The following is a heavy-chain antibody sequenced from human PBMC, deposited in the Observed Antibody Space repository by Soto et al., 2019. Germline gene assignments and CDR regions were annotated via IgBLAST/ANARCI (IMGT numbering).Heavy chain of an antibody. Sequence: EVQLLESGGGLVQPGGSLRLSCAASGFTFSSYAMSWVRQAPGKGLEWVSAISGSGGSTYYADSVKGRFTISRDNSENTLYLQMNRLRAEDTDVYYCAKGESVVVVAASMDYWGQGTLVTVSS. D-gene: IGHD2-15*01. CDR2: ISGSGGST. J-gene: IGHJ4*02. CDR3: AKGESVVVVAASMDY. CDR1: GFTFSSYA. V-gene: IGHV3-23*01.